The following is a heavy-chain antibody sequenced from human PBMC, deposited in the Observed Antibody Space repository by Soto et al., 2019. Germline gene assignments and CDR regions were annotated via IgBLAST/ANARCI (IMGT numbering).Heavy chain of an antibody. CDR1: GGSISSSSYY. CDR2: IYYSGST. D-gene: IGHD5-18*01. Sequence: SETLSLTCTVSGGSISSSSYYWGWIRQPPGKGLEWIGCIYYSGSTYYNPSLKSRVTISVDTSKNQFSLKLSSVTAADTAVYYCARHIRIQLWLQPYGMDVWGQGTTVTVSS. V-gene: IGHV4-39*01. CDR3: ARHIRIQLWLQPYGMDV. J-gene: IGHJ6*02.